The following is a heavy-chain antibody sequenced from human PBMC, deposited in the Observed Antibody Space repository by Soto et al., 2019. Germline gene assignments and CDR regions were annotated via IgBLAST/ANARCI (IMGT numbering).Heavy chain of an antibody. Sequence: HPGGSLRLSCAASGFTFSSYSMNWVRQAPGKGLEWVSYISSSSSTIYYADSVKGRFTISRDNAKNSLYLQMNSLRDEDTAVYYCARVGYYYDSSGYSAAWGSDYWGQGTLVTVSS. V-gene: IGHV3-48*02. D-gene: IGHD3-22*01. CDR2: ISSSSSTI. J-gene: IGHJ4*02. CDR3: ARVGYYYDSSGYSAAWGSDY. CDR1: GFTFSSYS.